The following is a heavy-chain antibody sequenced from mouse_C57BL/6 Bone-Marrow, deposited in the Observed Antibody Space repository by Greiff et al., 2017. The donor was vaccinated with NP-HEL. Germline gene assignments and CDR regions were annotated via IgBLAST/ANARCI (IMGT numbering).Heavy chain of an antibody. V-gene: IGHV1-31*01. CDR1: GYSFTGYY. CDR3: ARAGFPYYFDY. CDR2: IYPYKGVS. J-gene: IGHJ2*01. Sequence: EVKVVESGPELVKPGASVKISCKASGYSFTGYYMHWVKQSHGNILDWIGYIYPYKGVSSYNQKFKGKATLTVDKSSSTAYMELRSLTSEDSAVYYCARAGFPYYFDYWGQGTTLTVSS.